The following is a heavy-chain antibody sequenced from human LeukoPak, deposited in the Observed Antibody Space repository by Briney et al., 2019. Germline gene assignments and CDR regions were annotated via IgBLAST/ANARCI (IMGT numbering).Heavy chain of an antibody. D-gene: IGHD6-13*01. CDR1: GGSISSSSYY. J-gene: IGHJ4*02. V-gene: IGHV4-39*01. Sequence: SETLSLTCTVSGGSISSSSYYWGWIRQPPGKGLEWIGSIYYSGSTYYNPSLKSRVTISVDTSKNQFSLKLSSVTAADTAVYXXXXXXXXXIYSSSWYGFDYWGQGTLVTVSS. CDR3: XXXXXXXIYSSSWYGFDY. CDR2: IYYSGST.